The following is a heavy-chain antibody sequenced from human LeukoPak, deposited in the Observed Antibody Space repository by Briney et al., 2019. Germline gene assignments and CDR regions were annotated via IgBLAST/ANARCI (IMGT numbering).Heavy chain of an antibody. CDR1: GFTFSNYA. J-gene: IGHJ4*02. CDR2: ITGDGGST. CDR3: AKWGDYDVLTGYYDSDY. V-gene: IGHV3-23*01. Sequence: SGGSLRLSCAASGFTFSNYAMSWVRQAPGKGLEWVSAITGDGGSTYYADSVKGRFTISRDNSKSTLYLQMNSLRAEDTALYYCAKWGDYDVLTGYYDSDYWGQGTLVTVSS. D-gene: IGHD3-9*01.